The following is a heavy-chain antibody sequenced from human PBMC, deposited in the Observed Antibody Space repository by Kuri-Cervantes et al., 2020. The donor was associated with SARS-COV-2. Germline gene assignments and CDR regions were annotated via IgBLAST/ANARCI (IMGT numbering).Heavy chain of an antibody. D-gene: IGHD5-12*01. V-gene: IGHV4-34*01. CDR2: INHSGST. J-gene: IGHJ4*02. CDR3: ARRRGYSGYVDRPSYFDY. Sequence: SETLSLTCTVSGGSISSHYWSWIRQPPGKGMEWIGEINHSGSTNYNPSPKSRVTISVDTSKNQFSLKLSSVTAADTAVYYCARRRGYSGYVDRPSYFDYWGQGTLVTVSS. CDR1: GGSISSHY.